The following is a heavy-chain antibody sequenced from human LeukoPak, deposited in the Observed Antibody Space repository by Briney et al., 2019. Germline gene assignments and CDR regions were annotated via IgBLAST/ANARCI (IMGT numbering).Heavy chain of an antibody. V-gene: IGHV5-51*01. CDR3: AIHGKIGTRQNWFDA. J-gene: IGHJ5*01. CDR2: IYPDDSDI. D-gene: IGHD6-6*01. Sequence: GESLKISCKGFGYIFPNYWIGLVRQMPGKGLEWMGIIYPDDSDIRYSPSFQGQVTISADKSINTAYLQWNSLGASDSASYYGAIHGKIGTRQNWFDAWGHGTLVTVSS. CDR1: GYIFPNYW.